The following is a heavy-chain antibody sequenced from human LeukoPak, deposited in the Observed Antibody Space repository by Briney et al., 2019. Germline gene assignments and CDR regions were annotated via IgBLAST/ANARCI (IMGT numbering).Heavy chain of an antibody. CDR3: ARRGYSNYVPRGWFDP. D-gene: IGHD4-11*01. CDR1: GGSISSSSYY. Sequence: SETLSLTCTVSGGSISSSSYYWGWIRQPPGKGLEWIGSIYYSGSTYYNPSLKSRVTMSVDTSKNRFSLKVTYVTAADTAVYYCARRGYSNYVPRGWFDPWGQGTLVTVSS. V-gene: IGHV4-39*07. J-gene: IGHJ5*02. CDR2: IYYSGST.